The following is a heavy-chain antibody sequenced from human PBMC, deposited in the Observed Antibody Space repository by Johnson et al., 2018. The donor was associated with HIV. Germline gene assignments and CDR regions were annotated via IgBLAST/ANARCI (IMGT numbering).Heavy chain of an antibody. D-gene: IGHD2-21*02. CDR1: GFTFSSYA. J-gene: IGHJ3*02. CDR3: AKYCACDCGGFAFDI. CDR2: INQDGSQT. Sequence: VQLVESGGGVVQPGRTLRLSCAASGFTFSSYAMHWVRQAPGKGLEWVANINQDGSQTNHVDSVRGRFTISRDTAKKSFYLQMNNLRGEDTAVYYCAKYCACDCGGFAFDIWGKGGRSPSLQ. V-gene: IGHV3-7*01.